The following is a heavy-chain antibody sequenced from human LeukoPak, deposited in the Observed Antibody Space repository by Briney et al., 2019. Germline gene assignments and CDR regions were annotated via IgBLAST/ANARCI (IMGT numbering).Heavy chain of an antibody. Sequence: GGSLRLSCAASGFALSSHWMTWVRQVPGRGPEWVANVNRDGSETYYLDSVKGRFTISKDNAKNSLYLQMNSLRAEDTAVYYCATDHCSTTNCYIGWFDPWGQGTLVTVSS. V-gene: IGHV3-7*03. D-gene: IGHD2-2*02. CDR3: ATDHCSTTNCYIGWFDP. J-gene: IGHJ5*02. CDR1: GFALSSHW. CDR2: VNRDGSET.